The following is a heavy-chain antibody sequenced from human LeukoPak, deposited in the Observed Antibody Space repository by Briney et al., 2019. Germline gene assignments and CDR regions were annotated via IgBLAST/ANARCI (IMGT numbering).Heavy chain of an antibody. CDR3: ARDLREIGYCSSTSCYGDY. J-gene: IGHJ4*02. CDR1: GFTFSSYS. CDR2: ISSSSSYI. Sequence: GGSLRLSCAASGFTFSSYSMNWVRQAPGKGLEWVSSISSSSSYIYYADSVKGRFTISRDNAKNSLYLQMNSLRAEDTAVYYCARDLREIGYCSSTSCYGDYWGQGTLVTVSS. V-gene: IGHV3-21*01. D-gene: IGHD2-2*01.